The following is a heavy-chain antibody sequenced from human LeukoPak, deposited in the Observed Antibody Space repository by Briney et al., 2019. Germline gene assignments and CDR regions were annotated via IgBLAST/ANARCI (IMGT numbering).Heavy chain of an antibody. J-gene: IGHJ6*03. CDR3: TTGHLGTSRYRGPGYYMDV. Sequence: PGGSLRLSCAASGFTFSHAWMNWVRQAPGKGLEWVGHIKSKIDGGTTGYAAPVKGRFTISRDDSKNTLYLQMNSLKTDDTAVYYCTTGHLGTSRYRGPGYYMDVWGKGTTVTVSS. V-gene: IGHV3-15*01. CDR2: IKSKIDGGTT. D-gene: IGHD3-16*02. CDR1: GFTFSHAW.